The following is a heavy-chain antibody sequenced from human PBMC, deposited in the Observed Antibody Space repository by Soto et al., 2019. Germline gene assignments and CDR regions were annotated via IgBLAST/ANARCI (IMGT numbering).Heavy chain of an antibody. CDR3: ATDLSPRYGDYYFDY. V-gene: IGHV1-24*01. D-gene: IGHD4-17*01. J-gene: IGHJ4*02. CDR1: GYTLTELS. Sequence: ASVKVSCKVSGYTLTELSMHWVRQAPGKGLEWMGGLDPEDGETIYAQKFQGRVTMTEDTSTDTAYMELSSLRSEDTAVYYCATDLSPRYGDYYFDYWGQGTLVTVSS. CDR2: LDPEDGET.